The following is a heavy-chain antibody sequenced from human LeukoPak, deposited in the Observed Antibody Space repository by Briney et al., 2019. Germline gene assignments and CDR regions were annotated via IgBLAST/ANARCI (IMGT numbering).Heavy chain of an antibody. CDR3: TTERSSGYGISGY. CDR1: GFSFNYAW. J-gene: IGHJ4*02. Sequence: GGSLRLSCAASGFSFNYAWMSWVRQAPGKGLEWVGRIKSKTDGGTTDYAAPVKGRFTISSDDSKTTLYLQMSSLKTEDTAVYYCTTERSSGYGISGYSGQGTLVTVSS. D-gene: IGHD3-22*01. V-gene: IGHV3-15*01. CDR2: IKSKTDGGTT.